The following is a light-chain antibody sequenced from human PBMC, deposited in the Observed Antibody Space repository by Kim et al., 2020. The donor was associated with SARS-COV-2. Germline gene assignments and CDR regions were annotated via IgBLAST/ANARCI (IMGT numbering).Light chain of an antibody. J-gene: IGLJ3*02. Sequence: QTATLTCTGNSNNVGNQGAVWRQQHQGHPPKLLSYRNNNRPSGISERVSASRSGNTASLTITGLQPDDEADYYCSAWDNSLSAWVFGGGTQLTVL. CDR1: SNNVGNQG. CDR2: RNN. V-gene: IGLV10-54*01. CDR3: SAWDNSLSAWV.